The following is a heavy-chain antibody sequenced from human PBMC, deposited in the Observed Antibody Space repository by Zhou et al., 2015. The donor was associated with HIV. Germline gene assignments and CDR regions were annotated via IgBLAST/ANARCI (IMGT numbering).Heavy chain of an antibody. CDR3: VKRNNIWSGFYDY. J-gene: IGHJ4*02. CDR2: INGVGDSR. CDR1: GFSFKSNA. Sequence: EVQILESGGGLLQTGGRLNLSCAVSGFSFKSNAMNWVRQAPGKGLEWVSSINGVGDSRFYADSVKGRHFISRDNSKNVLYLRINNLRADDTGIYYCVKRNNIWSGFYDYWGQGTLVTV. D-gene: IGHD3-3*01. V-gene: IGHV3-23*01.